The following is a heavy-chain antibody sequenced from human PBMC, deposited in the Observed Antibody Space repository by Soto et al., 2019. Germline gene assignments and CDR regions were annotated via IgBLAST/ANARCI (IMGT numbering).Heavy chain of an antibody. D-gene: IGHD3-10*01. CDR1: GGSFSGYY. Sequence: SETLSLTCAVYGGSFSGYYWSWIRQPPGKGLEWIGEINHSGSTNYNPSLKSRVTISVDTSKNQFSLKLSSVTAADTAVYYCARVTLPWFGELLGYMDVWGKGTTVTVSS. CDR3: ARVTLPWFGELLGYMDV. J-gene: IGHJ6*03. V-gene: IGHV4-34*01. CDR2: INHSGST.